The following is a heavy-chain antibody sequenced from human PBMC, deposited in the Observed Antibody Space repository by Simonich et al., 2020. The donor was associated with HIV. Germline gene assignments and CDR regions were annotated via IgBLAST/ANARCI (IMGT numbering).Heavy chain of an antibody. CDR2: INHSGST. Sequence: QVQLQQWGAGLLKPSETLSLTCAVYGGSFSGYYWSWIRQPPGKGLEWIGKINHSGSTNHNPSLKSRVTISVDTSKNQFSLKLSSVTAADTAVYYCARGFYQRLYYFDYWGQGTLVTVSS. CDR1: GGSFSGYY. D-gene: IGHD2-2*01. J-gene: IGHJ4*02. V-gene: IGHV4-34*01. CDR3: ARGFYQRLYYFDY.